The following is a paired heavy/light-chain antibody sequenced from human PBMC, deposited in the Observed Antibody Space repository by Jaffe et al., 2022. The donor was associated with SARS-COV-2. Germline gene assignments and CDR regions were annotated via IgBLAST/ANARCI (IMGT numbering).Heavy chain of an antibody. V-gene: IGHV3-30*18. D-gene: IGHD2-2*01. CDR3: ANLAGGYCSSISCQRNYDILTGYRPPYFDL. Sequence: QVQLVESGGGVVQPGRSLRLSCAASGFTFSSYGMHWVRQAPGKGLEWVAVISYDGSNKYYADSVKGRFTISRDNSKNTLYLQMNSLRAEDTAVYYCANLAGGYCSSISCQRNYDILTGYRPPYFDLWGRGTLVTVSS. CDR1: GFTFSSYG. J-gene: IGHJ2*01. CDR2: ISYDGSNK.
Light chain of an antibody. CDR2: LGS. Sequence: DIVMTQSPLSLPVTPGEPASISCRSSQSLLHSNGYNYLDWYLQKPGQSPQLLIYLGSNRASGVPDRFSGSGSGTDFTLKISRVEAEDVGVYYCMQALQTPSVFGGGTKVEIK. V-gene: IGKV2-28*01. CDR3: MQALQTPSV. CDR1: QSLLHSNGYNY. J-gene: IGKJ4*01.